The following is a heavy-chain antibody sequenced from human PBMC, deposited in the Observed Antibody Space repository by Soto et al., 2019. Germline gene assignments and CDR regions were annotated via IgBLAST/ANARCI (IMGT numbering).Heavy chain of an antibody. CDR1: GFTFSSSA. D-gene: IGHD3-22*01. CDR2: IVVGNNNT. CDR3: ARSPYYYDSSGYSLPDAFDI. Sequence: ASVKVSCKTSGFTFSSSAIHWVRQARGHRLEWIGWIVVGNNNTNYARGLQGRVIITRDVSTSTAYMELSGLRSEDTAVYYCARSPYYYDSSGYSLPDAFDIWGQGTMVTVSS. V-gene: IGHV1-58*02. J-gene: IGHJ3*02.